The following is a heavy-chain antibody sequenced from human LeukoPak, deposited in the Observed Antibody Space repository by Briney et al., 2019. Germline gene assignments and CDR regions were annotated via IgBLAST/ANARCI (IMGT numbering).Heavy chain of an antibody. V-gene: IGHV3-33*01. CDR2: IWYDGSNK. Sequence: GGSLRLSCAASGFTFSSYGMHWVRQAPGKGLEWVAVIWYDGSNKYYADSVKGRFTISRDNSKNTLYLQMNSLRAEDTAVYYCARDSATVEEQWLVQCRWRDSSGYYMPKYYFDYWGQGTLVTVSS. D-gene: IGHD3-22*01. J-gene: IGHJ4*02. CDR1: GFTFSSYG. CDR3: ARDSATVEEQWLVQCRWRDSSGYYMPKYYFDY.